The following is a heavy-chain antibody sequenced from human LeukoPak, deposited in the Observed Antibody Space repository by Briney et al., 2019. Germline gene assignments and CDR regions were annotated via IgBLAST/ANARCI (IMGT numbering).Heavy chain of an antibody. CDR3: ARQYSYGALLDY. CDR1: GGSISSGSYY. D-gene: IGHD5-18*01. Sequence: SETLSLTCTVSGGSISSGSYYRSWIRQPAGTGLEWIGRIYTSGSTNYNPPLKSRVTISVDTSKNQFSLKLSSVTAADTAVYYCARQYSYGALLDYWGQGTLVTVSS. J-gene: IGHJ4*02. V-gene: IGHV4-61*02. CDR2: IYTSGST.